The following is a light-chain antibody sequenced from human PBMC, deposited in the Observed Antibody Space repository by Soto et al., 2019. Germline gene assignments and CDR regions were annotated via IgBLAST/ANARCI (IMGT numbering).Light chain of an antibody. CDR2: INN. CDR3: EAWDDSLNGYV. Sequence: QSVLTQPPSSSGTPGQRVTISFSGSSSNIGSNTVNLFQHLPGTAPKLLIYINNQRPSGVPDRVSGSKSGTSAYLTISGLQSEDEADYYCEAWDDSLNGYVFGTGTKVTVL. CDR1: SSNIGSNT. V-gene: IGLV1-44*01. J-gene: IGLJ1*01.